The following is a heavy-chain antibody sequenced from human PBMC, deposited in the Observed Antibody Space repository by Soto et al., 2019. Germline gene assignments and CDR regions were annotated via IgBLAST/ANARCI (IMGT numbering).Heavy chain of an antibody. Sequence: PGGSLSLSCAASGFIFSSYSMNWVRQAPGKGLEWVSYISSSSSTIYYADSVKGRFTISRDNAKNSLYLQMNSLRAEDTAVYYCARYCSGGSCYGAFDIWGQGTMVTVSS. J-gene: IGHJ3*02. CDR2: ISSSSSTI. CDR3: ARYCSGGSCYGAFDI. CDR1: GFIFSSYS. D-gene: IGHD2-15*01. V-gene: IGHV3-48*01.